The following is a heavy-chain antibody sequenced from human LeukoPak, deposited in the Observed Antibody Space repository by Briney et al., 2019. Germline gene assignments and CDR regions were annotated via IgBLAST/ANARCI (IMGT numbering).Heavy chain of an antibody. J-gene: IGHJ4*02. CDR2: IFDAGRT. Sequence: GGSLRLSCAASGFTFGGTYMSWVRQAAGKGGKGVSTIFDAGRTTYADSVQGRFTISRDSYMNTLFLQMNSLRADDTAVYYCAGATKWLAHDFWGQGILVTVSS. CDR3: AGATKWLAHDF. V-gene: IGHV3-53*01. D-gene: IGHD6-19*01. CDR1: GFTFGGTY.